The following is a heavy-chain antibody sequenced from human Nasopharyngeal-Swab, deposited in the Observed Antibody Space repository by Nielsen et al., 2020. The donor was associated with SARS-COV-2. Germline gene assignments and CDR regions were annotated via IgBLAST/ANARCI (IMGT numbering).Heavy chain of an antibody. Sequence: GGSLRLSCAASGFTFSSYSMNWVRQAPGKGLEWVSVIYSGGSTYYADSVKGRFTISRDNSKNTLYLQMNSLRAEDTAVYYCARHSYSSSWGYYYYGMDVWGQGTTVTVSS. V-gene: IGHV3-66*04. D-gene: IGHD6-13*01. CDR3: ARHSYSSSWGYYYYGMDV. J-gene: IGHJ6*02. CDR1: GFTFSSYS. CDR2: IYSGGST.